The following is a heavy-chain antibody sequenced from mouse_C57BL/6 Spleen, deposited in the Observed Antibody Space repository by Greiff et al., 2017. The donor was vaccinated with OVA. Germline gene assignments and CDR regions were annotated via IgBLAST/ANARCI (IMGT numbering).Heavy chain of an antibody. V-gene: IGHV1-19*01. CDR1: GYTFTDYY. CDR3: AKDSPFAY. J-gene: IGHJ3*01. CDR2: INPYNGGP. Sequence: VQLQQSGPVLVKPGASVKMSCKASGYTFTDYYMNWVKQSHGKSLEWIGVINPYNGGPSYNQKFKGKATLTFDKSSSTAYIELNSLTSEDSAFYYCAKDSPFAYWGQGTLVTVSA.